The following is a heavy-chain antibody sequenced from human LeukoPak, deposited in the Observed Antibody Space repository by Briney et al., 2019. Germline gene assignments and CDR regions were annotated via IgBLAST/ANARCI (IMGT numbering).Heavy chain of an antibody. J-gene: IGHJ5*02. D-gene: IGHD1-26*01. CDR3: ARGLIVGATRENWFDP. CDR2: ISSSSSYI. CDR1: GFTFSSYS. V-gene: IGHV3-21*01. Sequence: GGSLRLSCAASGFTFSSYSMNWVRQAPGKGLEWVSSISSSSSYIYYADSVKGRFTISRDNAKNSLYLQMSSLRAEDTAVYYCARGLIVGATRENWFDPWGQGTLVTVSS.